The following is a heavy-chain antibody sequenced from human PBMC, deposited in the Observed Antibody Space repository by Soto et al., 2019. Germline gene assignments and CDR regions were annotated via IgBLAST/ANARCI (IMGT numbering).Heavy chain of an antibody. Sequence: EVQLLESGGGLVQPGGSLRLSCAASGFTFSSYAMSWVRQAPVKGLEWVSAISGSGGSTYYADSVKGRFTISRDNSKNTLYLQLNSLRAEDTAVYYCAKAHASSSYYDYWGQGTLVTVSS. V-gene: IGHV3-23*01. D-gene: IGHD6-13*01. J-gene: IGHJ4*02. CDR1: GFTFSSYA. CDR3: AKAHASSSYYDY. CDR2: ISGSGGST.